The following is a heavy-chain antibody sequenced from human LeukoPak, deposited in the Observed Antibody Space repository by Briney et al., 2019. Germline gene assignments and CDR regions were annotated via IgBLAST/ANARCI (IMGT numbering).Heavy chain of an antibody. D-gene: IGHD2-2*01. Sequence: GASVTLSCNASGYTFTSYGISWVRQAPGQGLEWLGWISAYNGNTNYAQKLQGRVTMTTDTSTSTAYMELRSLRSDDTAVYYCARAELLPAAPPGWFDPWGQGTLVTVSS. V-gene: IGHV1-18*01. CDR2: ISAYNGNT. CDR3: ARAELLPAAPPGWFDP. CDR1: GYTFTSYG. J-gene: IGHJ5*02.